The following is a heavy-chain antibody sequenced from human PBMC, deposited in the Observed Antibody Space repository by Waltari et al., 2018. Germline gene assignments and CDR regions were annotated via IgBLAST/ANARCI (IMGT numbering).Heavy chain of an antibody. D-gene: IGHD6-6*01. Sequence: QVQLVESGGGVVQPGGSLRLSCAASGFTFSSYGMHWVRQAPGKGLEWVAFIRYDGSNKYYADSVKGRFTISRDNSKNTLYLQRNSLRAEDTAVYYCAKDLIAARIFDYWGQGTLVTVSS. CDR3: AKDLIAARIFDY. CDR1: GFTFSSYG. CDR2: IRYDGSNK. V-gene: IGHV3-30*02. J-gene: IGHJ4*02.